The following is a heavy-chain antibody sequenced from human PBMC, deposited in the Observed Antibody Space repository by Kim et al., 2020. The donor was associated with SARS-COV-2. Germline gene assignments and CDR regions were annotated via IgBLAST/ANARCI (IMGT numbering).Heavy chain of an antibody. V-gene: IGHV3-23*01. CDR3: AKSPLTWASAFDS. Sequence: DSVKVRFTISRDTSKNTLYLQMTSLRAEDTAVYYCAKSPLTWASAFDSWGQGTLVTVSS. J-gene: IGHJ4*02. D-gene: IGHD6-19*01.